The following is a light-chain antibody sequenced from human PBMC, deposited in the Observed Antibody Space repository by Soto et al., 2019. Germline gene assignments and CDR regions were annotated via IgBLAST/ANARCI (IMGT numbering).Light chain of an antibody. J-gene: IGKJ2*01. Sequence: DIQMTQSPSTLSASVGDRVTITCRASESIRSWLAWYQQKPGKAPRLLIYKASSLESGVPSRFSGSGSGTEFTLTISSLQPDDFATYYCQQYNSYSPYTFGQGTKPEIK. V-gene: IGKV1-5*03. CDR3: QQYNSYSPYT. CDR1: ESIRSW. CDR2: KAS.